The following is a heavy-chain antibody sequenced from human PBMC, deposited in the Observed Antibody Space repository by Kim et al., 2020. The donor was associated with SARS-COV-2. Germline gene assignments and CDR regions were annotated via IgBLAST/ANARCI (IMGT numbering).Heavy chain of an antibody. CDR2: ISSSNSYT. CDR1: GFTFSDYY. D-gene: IGHD6-13*01. CDR3: ARVGVGSSSWCYFDN. Sequence: GGSLRLSCAASGFTFSDYYMSRIRQAPGKGLEWVSYISSSNSYTNYVDSVKGRFTISRDNAENSLFLQMDSLRADDTAVYYCARVGVGSSSWCYFDNWGQGMLVTVPS. J-gene: IGHJ4*02. V-gene: IGHV3-11*05.